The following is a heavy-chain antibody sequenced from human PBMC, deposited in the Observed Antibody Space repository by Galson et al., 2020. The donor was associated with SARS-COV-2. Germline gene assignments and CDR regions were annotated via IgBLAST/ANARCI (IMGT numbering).Heavy chain of an antibody. CDR3: AREIIVVVPAIDY. Sequence: SLKISCAASGFTFDDYAMHWVRQAPGKGLEWVSGISWNSGSIGYADSVKGRFTISRDNSKNTLYLQMNSLRAEDTAVYYCAREIIVVVPAIDYWGQGTLVTVSS. D-gene: IGHD2-2*01. V-gene: IGHV3-9*01. J-gene: IGHJ4*02. CDR2: ISWNSGSI. CDR1: GFTFDDYA.